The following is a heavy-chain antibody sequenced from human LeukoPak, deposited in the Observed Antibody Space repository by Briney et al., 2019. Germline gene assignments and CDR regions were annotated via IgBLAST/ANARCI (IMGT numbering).Heavy chain of an antibody. Sequence: GGSLRLSCAASGFTFSSYAMSWVGEARGKGVEGVSAISGSGGSTYYADSVKGRFTISRDNSKNTLYLQMNSLRAEDTAVYYCAKDIGTSSNWFDPWGQGTLVTVSS. V-gene: IGHV3-23*01. J-gene: IGHJ5*02. D-gene: IGHD1-14*01. CDR3: AKDIGTSSNWFDP. CDR2: ISGSGGST. CDR1: GFTFSSYA.